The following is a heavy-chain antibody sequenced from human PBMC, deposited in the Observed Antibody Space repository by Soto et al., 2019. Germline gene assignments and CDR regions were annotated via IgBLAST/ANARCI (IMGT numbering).Heavy chain of an antibody. J-gene: IGHJ4*02. Sequence: EVQLLESGGGLVQPGGSLRLSCAASGFTFSSYAMSWVRQAPGRGLAWVSAISGSGGSTYYADSLKGLFTIFRDNSKHTLYLHMNSPRAEDTAVYYCAKDPIAVPRPEYFDYWGQGTLVTVSS. D-gene: IGHD6-19*01. CDR2: ISGSGGST. V-gene: IGHV3-23*01. CDR1: GFTFSSYA. CDR3: AKDPIAVPRPEYFDY.